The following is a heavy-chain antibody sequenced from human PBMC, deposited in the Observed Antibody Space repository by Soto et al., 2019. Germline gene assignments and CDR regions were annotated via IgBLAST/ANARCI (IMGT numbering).Heavy chain of an antibody. CDR1: GFTFSSYS. CDR2: ISSGSSTI. Sequence: GGSLRLSCAASGFTFSSYSMNWVRQAPGKGLEWVSYISSGSSTIYSADSVKGRFTISRDNAKNSLYLQMNSLRVEDTAVYYCARDLGSLYPTPDYWGQGTLVTVSS. D-gene: IGHD2-2*02. CDR3: ARDLGSLYPTPDY. J-gene: IGHJ4*02. V-gene: IGHV3-48*01.